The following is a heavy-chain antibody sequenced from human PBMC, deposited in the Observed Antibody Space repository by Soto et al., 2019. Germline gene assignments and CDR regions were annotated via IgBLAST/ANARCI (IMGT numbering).Heavy chain of an antibody. D-gene: IGHD3-10*01. CDR1: VFPFSSYS. CDR2: ISSSSSYI. J-gene: IGHJ5*02. Sequence: PGGSLRLSCAASVFPFSSYSMNWVRQAPGKGLEWVSSISSSSSYIYYADSVKGRFTISRDNAKNSLYLQMNSLRAEDTAVYYCARSSGSFWFAPWGQGPLFTVPS. V-gene: IGHV3-21*01. CDR3: ARSSGSFWFAP.